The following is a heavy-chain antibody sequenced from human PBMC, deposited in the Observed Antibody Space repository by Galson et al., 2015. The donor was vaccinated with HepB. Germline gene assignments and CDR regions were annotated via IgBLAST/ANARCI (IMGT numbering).Heavy chain of an antibody. CDR2: INPNSGGT. V-gene: IGHV1-2*06. J-gene: IGHJ5*02. D-gene: IGHD3-16*02. CDR3: AVGFHMITFGGVIVDGWFDP. CDR1: GYTFTGYY. Sequence: SVKVSCKASGYTFTGYYMHWVRQAPGQGLEWMGRINPNSGGTNYAQKFQGRVTMTRDTSISTAYMELSRLRSDDTAVYYCAVGFHMITFGGVIVDGWFDPWGQGTLVTVSS.